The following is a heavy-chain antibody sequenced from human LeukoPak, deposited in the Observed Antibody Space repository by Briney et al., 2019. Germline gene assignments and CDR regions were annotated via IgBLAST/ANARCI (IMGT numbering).Heavy chain of an antibody. CDR3: ASESTSRNWYN. Sequence: GGSLRLSCAASGFTFSNYWMRWVRQAPGKGLVWVSGIKGDGGEITYADSVKGRVTISRDTAKNTVYLQLNSLRAEDTAVYYCASESTSRNWYNWGQGTLVTVSS. CDR2: IKGDGGEI. J-gene: IGHJ4*02. V-gene: IGHV3-74*03. CDR1: GFTFSNYW. D-gene: IGHD6-13*01.